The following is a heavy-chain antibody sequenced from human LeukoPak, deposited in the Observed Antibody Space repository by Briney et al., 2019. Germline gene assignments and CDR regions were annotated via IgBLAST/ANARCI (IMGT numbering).Heavy chain of an antibody. CDR3: ARHSSLGHFDF. CDR1: GGSISSYY. CDR2: IFYSGST. Sequence: PSETPSLTCTVSGGSISSYYWSWIRQPPGQGLEWIGYIFYSGSTNYNPSLESRVTISVDTSKSQFSLRLTSVTAADTAVYYCARHSSLGHFDFWGQGTLVTVSS. V-gene: IGHV4-59*08. J-gene: IGHJ4*02.